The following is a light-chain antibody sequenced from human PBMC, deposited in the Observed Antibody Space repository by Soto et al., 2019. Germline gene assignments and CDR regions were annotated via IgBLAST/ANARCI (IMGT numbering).Light chain of an antibody. V-gene: IGKV3-15*01. CDR1: QSISST. J-gene: IGKJ4*01. CDR2: EAS. CDR3: HQYNNWLALT. Sequence: EILMTQSPAILSVSPGERATLSCRASQSISSTLAWYQQRPGQAPRLLIYEASTRATGIPARFSGSGSGTEFTLTISNLQSEDFAVYYCHQYNNWLALTFGGGTKVDIK.